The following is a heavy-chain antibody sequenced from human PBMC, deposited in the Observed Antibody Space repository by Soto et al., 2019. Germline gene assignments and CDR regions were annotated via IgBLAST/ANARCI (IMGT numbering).Heavy chain of an antibody. CDR1: GFNFISYA. V-gene: IGHV3-23*01. CDR3: AKGRVSSWTIDY. J-gene: IGHJ4*01. D-gene: IGHD6-13*01. CDR2: ISGSGGTS. Sequence: DVELSESGGGLVQPGGSLRLSCAASGFNFISYAISWVRRAPGKGLEWVSAISGSGGTSYFADSVRGRFTISRDNSKNTLYLQLSSLRVEDTAEYFCAKGRVSSWTIDYWGHGTLVTVSS.